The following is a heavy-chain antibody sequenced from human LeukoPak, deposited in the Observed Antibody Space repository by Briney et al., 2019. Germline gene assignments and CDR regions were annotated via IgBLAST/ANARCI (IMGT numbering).Heavy chain of an antibody. CDR3: ARDYNRRQQLVLAWYFDL. Sequence: TGGSLRLSCVASGFTFSTFAMNWVRQAPGKGLEWVSTISETGRSTYYADSVKGQFTISRDNSKNTLYLQMNSLRAEDTAVYYCARDYNRRQQLVLAWYFDLWGRGTLVTVSS. V-gene: IGHV3-23*01. CDR1: GFTFSTFA. CDR2: ISETGRST. D-gene: IGHD6-6*01. J-gene: IGHJ2*01.